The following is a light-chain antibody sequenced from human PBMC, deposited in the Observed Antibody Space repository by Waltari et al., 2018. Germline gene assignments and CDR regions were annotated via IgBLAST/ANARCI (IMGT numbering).Light chain of an antibody. J-gene: IGLJ2*01. Sequence: QSALTQPRLVSGSPGQSVPISCTVPSNVGGYNYVSWYQQHPGKAPKLVIYGVSERPSGVPDRFSGSKSGKTASLTISGLQSEDEADYYCCSYEGTYTSVLFGGGTKLTVL. V-gene: IGLV2-11*01. CDR2: GVS. CDR1: SNVGGYNY. CDR3: CSYEGTYTSVL.